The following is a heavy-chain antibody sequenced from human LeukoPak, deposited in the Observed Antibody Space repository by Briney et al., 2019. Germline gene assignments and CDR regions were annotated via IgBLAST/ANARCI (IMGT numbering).Heavy chain of an antibody. CDR2: INSDGSST. D-gene: IGHD3-9*01. V-gene: IGHV3-74*01. J-gene: IGHJ5*02. CDR3: ARDPIYDILTDYYTHNWFDP. CDR1: GFTFSSYW. Sequence: GGSLRLSCAASGFTFSSYWMHWVRQAPGKGLVWVSRINSDGSSTSYADSVKGRFTISRDNAKNSLYLQMNSLRAEDTAVYYCARDPIYDILTDYYTHNWFDPWGQGTLVTVSS.